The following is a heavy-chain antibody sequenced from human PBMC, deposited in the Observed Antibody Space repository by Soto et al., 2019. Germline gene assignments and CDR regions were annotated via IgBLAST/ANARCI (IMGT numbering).Heavy chain of an antibody. V-gene: IGHV1-18*01. CDR2: ISAYNGNT. CDR1: GYTFTSYG. Sequence: QVQLVQSGGEVKKPGASVKVSCKASGYTFTSYGISWVRQAPGQGLEWMGWISAYNGNTNYAQKLQGRVTMTTDTSTSTAYMELRSLRSDDTAVYYCAMTHKYSSGWYESGYDYWGQGTLVTVSS. D-gene: IGHD6-19*01. CDR3: AMTHKYSSGWYESGYDY. J-gene: IGHJ4*02.